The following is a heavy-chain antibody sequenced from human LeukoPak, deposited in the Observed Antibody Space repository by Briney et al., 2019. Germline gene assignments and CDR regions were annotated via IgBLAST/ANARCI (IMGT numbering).Heavy chain of an antibody. Sequence: SETLSLTCAVYGGSFSGYYWSWIRQPPGKGLEWIGEINHSGSTNYNPSLKSRVTISVDTSKNQFSLKLSSVTAADTAVYYCARRGYSSRISRLNYWGQGTLVTVSS. CDR3: ARRGYSSRISRLNY. CDR2: INHSGST. D-gene: IGHD6-13*01. J-gene: IGHJ4*02. CDR1: GGSFSGYY. V-gene: IGHV4-34*01.